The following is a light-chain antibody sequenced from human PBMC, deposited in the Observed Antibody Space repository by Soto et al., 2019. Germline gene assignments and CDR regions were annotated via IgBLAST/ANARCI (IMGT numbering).Light chain of an antibody. Sequence: DIQMTQSPSTLSASVGDRVTITCRASQSMNDWLAWYQQKPGKAPKVLIYDASSLQSGVPSRFSGSGSGTEFTLTTGRLQPDDVATYYCLRYNAFSQTFGQGTKV. CDR1: QSMNDW. J-gene: IGKJ1*01. CDR3: LRYNAFSQT. V-gene: IGKV1-5*01. CDR2: DAS.